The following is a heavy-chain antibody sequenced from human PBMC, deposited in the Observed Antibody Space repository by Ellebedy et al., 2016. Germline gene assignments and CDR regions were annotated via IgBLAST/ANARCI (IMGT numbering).Heavy chain of an antibody. Sequence: SETLSLTXTVSGGSISSSSYYWGWIRQPPGKGLEWIGSIYYSGSTYYNPSLKSRVTISVDTSKNQFSLKLSSVTAADTAVYYCARGGRPYGSGRSFDYWGQGTLVTVSS. D-gene: IGHD3-10*01. CDR2: IYYSGST. J-gene: IGHJ4*02. CDR3: ARGGRPYGSGRSFDY. V-gene: IGHV4-39*07. CDR1: GGSISSSSYY.